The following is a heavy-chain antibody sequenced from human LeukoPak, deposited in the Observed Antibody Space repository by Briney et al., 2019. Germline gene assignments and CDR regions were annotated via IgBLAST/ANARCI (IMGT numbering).Heavy chain of an antibody. D-gene: IGHD6-13*01. CDR1: GFTFSSYS. CDR2: ISSSSSYI. CDR3: ARVPKQLYYMDV. Sequence: GGSLRLSCAASGFTFSSYSMNWVRQAPGKGLEWVSSISSSSSYIYYADSVKGRFTISRDNAKNSLYLQMNSLRAEDTAVYYCARVPKQLYYMDVWGKGTTVTVSS. V-gene: IGHV3-21*04. J-gene: IGHJ6*03.